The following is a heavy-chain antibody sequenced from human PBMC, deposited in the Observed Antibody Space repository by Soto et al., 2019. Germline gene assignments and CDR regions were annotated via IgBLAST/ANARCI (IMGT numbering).Heavy chain of an antibody. CDR1: GYSFANYW. D-gene: IGHD3-16*01. CDR3: ARNRLRQYDYGMDV. Sequence: PGEYLKISCQGSGYSFANYWIAWGRQLPGKGLEWVGVIYPGDSDTRYSPPFRGQVTISADKSISHVYLQWSSLKASDTAMYYCARNRLRQYDYGMDVWGQGTTVTVSS. J-gene: IGHJ6*02. V-gene: IGHV5-51*01. CDR2: IYPGDSDT.